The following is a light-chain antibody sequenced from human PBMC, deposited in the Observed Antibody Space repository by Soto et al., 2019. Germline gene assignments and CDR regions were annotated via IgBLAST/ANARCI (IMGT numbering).Light chain of an antibody. J-gene: IGKJ2*01. CDR1: QSVSSY. CDR2: DAS. Sequence: ELVLTQSPANLSLSPGERATLSCRASQSVSSYLAWYQQKPGQAPLLLIYDASNRATGITARFSGSGTGTDFTITSSSLEPEDFAVYYWRQSSTWPTFGQGTKLEIK. V-gene: IGKV3-11*01. CDR3: RQSSTWPT.